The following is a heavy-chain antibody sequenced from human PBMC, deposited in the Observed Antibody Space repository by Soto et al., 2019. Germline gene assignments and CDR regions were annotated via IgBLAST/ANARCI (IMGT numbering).Heavy chain of an antibody. Sequence: GGSLRLSCAASGFTFSSYGMHWVRQAPGKGLEWVAVISYDGSNKYYADSVKGRFTISRDNSKNTLYLQMNSLRAEDAAVYYCAKDRGSYYYYYYGMDVWGQGTTVTVSS. CDR3: AKDRGSYYYYYYGMDV. CDR2: ISYDGSNK. J-gene: IGHJ6*02. D-gene: IGHD1-26*01. CDR1: GFTFSSYG. V-gene: IGHV3-30*18.